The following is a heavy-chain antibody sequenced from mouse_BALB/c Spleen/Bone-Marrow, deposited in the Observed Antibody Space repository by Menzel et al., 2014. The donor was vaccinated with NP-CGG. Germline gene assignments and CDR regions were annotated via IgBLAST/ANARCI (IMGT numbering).Heavy chain of an antibody. D-gene: IGHD2-3*01. CDR3: ARLGYYGGFAY. Sequence: VQLKESGGGLVQPGGSLKLSCAASGFDFSRYWMSWVRQAPGKGLEWIGEINPDSKTINYSPSLKDKFIISRDNAKNTLYLQMNKVRSEDTALYYCARLGYYGGFAYWGQGTLVTVSA. CDR2: INPDSKTI. V-gene: IGHV4-1*02. J-gene: IGHJ3*01. CDR1: GFDFSRYW.